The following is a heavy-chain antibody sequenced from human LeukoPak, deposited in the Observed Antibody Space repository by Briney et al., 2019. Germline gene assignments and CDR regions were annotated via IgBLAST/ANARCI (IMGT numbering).Heavy chain of an antibody. V-gene: IGHV3-33*01. CDR1: GFTFSSYG. Sequence: PGRSLRLSCAASGFTFSSYGMHWVRQAPGKGLEWVAVIWYDGSNKYYADSVKGRLTISRDNSKDTLYLQMNSLRAEDTAVYYCARGGMLWTGGTYYFDYWGQGTLVTVSS. D-gene: IGHD2-8*01. CDR2: IWYDGSNK. CDR3: ARGGMLWTGGTYYFDY. J-gene: IGHJ4*02.